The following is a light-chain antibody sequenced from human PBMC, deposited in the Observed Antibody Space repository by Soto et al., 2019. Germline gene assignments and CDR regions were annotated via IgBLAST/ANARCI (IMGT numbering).Light chain of an antibody. CDR3: CSYAGSHTFV. Sequence: QSVLTQPRSVSGSPGQSVTISCTGTSSDVGDYNYVSWYQQHPGKAPKLMIYDVNQRPSGVPDRFSGSKSGNTASLTISGLQAEDEADYYCCSYAGSHTFVFGGGTKVTV. CDR2: DVN. V-gene: IGLV2-11*01. J-gene: IGLJ2*01. CDR1: SSDVGDYNY.